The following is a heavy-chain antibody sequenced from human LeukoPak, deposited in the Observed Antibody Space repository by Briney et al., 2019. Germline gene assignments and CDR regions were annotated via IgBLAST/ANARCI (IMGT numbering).Heavy chain of an antibody. J-gene: IGHJ3*02. CDR3: ARGGMIVVVDDAFDI. V-gene: IGHV4-4*07. CDR2: IYTSGST. CDR1: GGSISSYY. D-gene: IGHD3-22*01. Sequence: SETLSLTCTVSGGSISSYYWSWIRQPAGKGLEWIGRIYTSGSTNYNPSLKSRVTMSVGTSKNQFSLKLSSVTAADTAVYYCARGGMIVVVDDAFDIWGQGTMVTVSS.